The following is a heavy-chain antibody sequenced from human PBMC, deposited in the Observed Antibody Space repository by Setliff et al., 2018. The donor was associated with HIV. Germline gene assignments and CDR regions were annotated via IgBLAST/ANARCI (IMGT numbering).Heavy chain of an antibody. J-gene: IGHJ4*02. D-gene: IGHD3-3*01. CDR1: GFTFSNYN. CDR3: ARDRENFWSAFGY. V-gene: IGHV3-21*01. CDR2: ISRAGTYI. Sequence: GGSLRLSCAASGFTFSNYNMNWVRQAPGKGLEWVSSISRAGTYIYYADSVKGRFTISRDNGEVSLYLHMNSLRAEDTAVYYCARDRENFWSAFGYWGRGTLVTVS.